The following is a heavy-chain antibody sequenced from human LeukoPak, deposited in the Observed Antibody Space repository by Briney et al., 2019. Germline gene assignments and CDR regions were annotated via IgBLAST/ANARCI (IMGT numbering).Heavy chain of an antibody. CDR2: INHSGST. CDR3: ARVGTGTFYQLLSPYNWFDP. J-gene: IGHJ5*02. V-gene: IGHV4-34*01. Sequence: KPSETLSLTCAVYGGSFSGYYWSWIRQPPGKGLEWIGEINHSGSTNYNPSLKSRVTISVDTSKNQFSLKLSSVTAADTAVCYCARVGTGTFYQLLSPYNWFDPWGQGTLVTVSS. CDR1: GGSFSGYY. D-gene: IGHD2-2*01.